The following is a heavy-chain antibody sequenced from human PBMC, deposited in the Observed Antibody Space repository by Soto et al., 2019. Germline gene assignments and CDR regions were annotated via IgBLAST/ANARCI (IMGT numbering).Heavy chain of an antibody. CDR2: MYYSGTT. CDR3: ARDSPRNYYDSSGYPKAFDI. CDR1: GGSISSSSYF. V-gene: IGHV4-39*07. J-gene: IGHJ3*02. D-gene: IGHD3-22*01. Sequence: SETLSLTCTVSGGSISSSSYFWGWIRQPPGKGLEWIGSMYYSGTTYYNPSLKSRVTISVDTSKNQFSLKLSSVTAADTAVYYCARDSPRNYYDSSGYPKAFDIWGQGTMVTVSS.